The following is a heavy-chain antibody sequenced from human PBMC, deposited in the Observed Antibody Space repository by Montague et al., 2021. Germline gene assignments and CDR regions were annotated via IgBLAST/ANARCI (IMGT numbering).Heavy chain of an antibody. D-gene: IGHD3-3*01. CDR2: INGNSINI. CDR1: GFIFNNYV. Sequence: SLRLSCAASGFIFNNYVMNWVRQAPGKGLEWVSGINGNSINIDYADSVKGRFTISRDNAKNSLYLQMNSLRAEDTVFYYCVKDTRDYYPDFWGQGILVTVSS. V-gene: IGHV3-9*01. J-gene: IGHJ4*02. CDR3: VKDTRDYYPDF.